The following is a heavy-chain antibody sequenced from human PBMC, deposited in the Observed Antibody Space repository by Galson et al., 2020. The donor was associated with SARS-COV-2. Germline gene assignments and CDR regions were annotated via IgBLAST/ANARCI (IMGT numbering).Heavy chain of an antibody. Sequence: SETLSLTCTVSAGSISSSSYYWGWIRQPPGKGLEWIGSIYYSGSTYYNPSLKSRVTISVDTSKNQFSLKLSSVTAADTAVYYCARDGRVQGVIIWFNPWGQGTLVTVSS. CDR1: AGSISSSSYY. J-gene: IGHJ5*02. D-gene: IGHD3-10*01. V-gene: IGHV4-39*07. CDR2: IYYSGST. CDR3: ARDGRVQGVIIWFNP.